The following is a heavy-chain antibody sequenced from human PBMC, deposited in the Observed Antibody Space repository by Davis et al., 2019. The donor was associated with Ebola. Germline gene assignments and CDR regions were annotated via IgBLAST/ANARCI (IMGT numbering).Heavy chain of an antibody. CDR3: ASLRRTITGMDDGFDI. J-gene: IGHJ3*02. Sequence: GGSLRLSCKGSGYSFTNYWIVWVRQMPGKGLECMGIIFPGDSDTRYSPSFRGQVTISADKSSKTAFLQWSSLKASDTAMYYCASLRRTITGMDDGFDIWGQGTMVTVSS. CDR1: GYSFTNYW. D-gene: IGHD7-27*01. CDR2: IFPGDSDT. V-gene: IGHV5-51*01.